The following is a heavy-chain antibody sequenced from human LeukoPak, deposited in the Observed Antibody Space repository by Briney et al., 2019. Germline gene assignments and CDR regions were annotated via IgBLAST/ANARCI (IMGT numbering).Heavy chain of an antibody. CDR1: GFTFSSYG. CDR2: IRSKAYGGTT. Sequence: GGSLRLSCAASGFTFSSYGMHWVRQAPGKGLEWVGFIRSKAYGGTTEYAASVKGRFTISRDDSKSIAYLQMNSLKTEDTAVYYCTRDQTPYYWGQGTLVTVSS. V-gene: IGHV3-49*04. J-gene: IGHJ4*02. CDR3: TRDQTPYY.